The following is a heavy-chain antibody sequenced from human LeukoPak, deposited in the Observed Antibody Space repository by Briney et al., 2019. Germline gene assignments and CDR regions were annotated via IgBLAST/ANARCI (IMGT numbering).Heavy chain of an antibody. CDR3: AKENYGDSTGGRFQH. V-gene: IGHV3-23*01. Sequence: GGSLRLSCAASGFTFSSYAMSWVRQTPVKGLEWVSVISGSGGSTYYADSVKGRFTISRVNSKNTLYLQMNSVRAEDTGVYYCAKENYGDSTGGRFQHWGQGTLVTVSS. CDR1: GFTFSSYA. D-gene: IGHD4-17*01. CDR2: ISGSGGST. J-gene: IGHJ1*01.